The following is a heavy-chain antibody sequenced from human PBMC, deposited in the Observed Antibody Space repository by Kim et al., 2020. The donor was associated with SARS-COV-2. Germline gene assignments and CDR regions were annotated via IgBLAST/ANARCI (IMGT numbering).Heavy chain of an antibody. CDR2: IYYSGST. Sequence: SETLSLTCTVSGGSVSSGSYYWSWIRQPPGKGLEWIGYIYYSGSTNYNPSLKSRVTISVDTSKNQFSLKLSSVTAADTAVYYCAREDAGIPPYYYGMDVWGQGTTVTVSS. CDR1: GGSVSSGSYY. J-gene: IGHJ6*02. CDR3: AREDAGIPPYYYGMDV. D-gene: IGHD2-2*01. V-gene: IGHV4-61*01.